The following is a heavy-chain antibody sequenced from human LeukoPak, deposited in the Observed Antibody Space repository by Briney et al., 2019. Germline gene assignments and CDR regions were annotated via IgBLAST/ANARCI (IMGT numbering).Heavy chain of an antibody. Sequence: GGSLRLSCAASGFTFSTYGMNWVRQAPGKGLEWVSSISSSSSYIYYADSVKGRFTISRDNAKNSLYLQLNSLRAEDTAVYYCARVGCSSTNCYDFDYWGQGTLVTVFS. CDR1: GFTFSTYG. D-gene: IGHD2-2*01. CDR3: ARVGCSSTNCYDFDY. CDR2: ISSSSSYI. J-gene: IGHJ4*02. V-gene: IGHV3-21*01.